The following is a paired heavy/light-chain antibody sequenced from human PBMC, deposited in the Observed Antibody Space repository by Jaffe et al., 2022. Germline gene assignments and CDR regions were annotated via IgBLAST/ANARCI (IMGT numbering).Light chain of an antibody. V-gene: IGLV2-23*01. CDR3: CSYAGSSTWV. J-gene: IGLJ3*02. CDR1: SSDVANYNL. Sequence: QSALTQPASVSGSPGQSITISCSGTSSDVANYNLVSWFQQHPDTAPKLIIYEATKRPSGVSNRFSGSKSDNTASLTISGLLADDEADYYCCSYAGSSTWVFAGGTKLTVL. CDR2: EAT.
Heavy chain of an antibody. J-gene: IGHJ6*03. CDR1: EFTFSRYE. CDR2: ISSGGSMI. Sequence: EVQLVESGGGLEQPGGSLRLSCAASEFTFSRYEMNWVRQAPGKGLQWVSYISSGGSMIRYADSVKGRFTISRDNAKNSLFLQMNSLRAEDTAVYYCVRVDSYYYMDVWGKGTTVTVSS. V-gene: IGHV3-48*03. CDR3: VRVDSYYYMDV.